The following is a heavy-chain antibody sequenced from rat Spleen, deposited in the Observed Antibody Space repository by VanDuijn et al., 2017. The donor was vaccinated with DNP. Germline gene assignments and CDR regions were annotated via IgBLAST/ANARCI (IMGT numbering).Heavy chain of an antibody. CDR1: RITFSDHN. CDR3: ARQDPSSYVMDA. CDR2: ISYDGRYT. Sequence: EVKLVESGGGLVQPGRSLKLSCAVSRITFSDHNMAWVRQAPKKGLEWVAVISYDGRYTYYRDSMKGRFISSRDNAKSTLSLQMDSLRSEDTATYYCARQDPSSYVMDAWGQGASVTVSS. V-gene: IGHV5-7*01. D-gene: IGHD1-2*01. J-gene: IGHJ4*01.